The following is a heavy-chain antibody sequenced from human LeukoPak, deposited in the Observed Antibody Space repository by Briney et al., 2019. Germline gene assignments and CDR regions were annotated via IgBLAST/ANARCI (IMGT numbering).Heavy chain of an antibody. CDR2: ISSSGSTI. J-gene: IGHJ4*02. V-gene: IGHV3-48*03. Sequence: GGSLRLSCAASGFTFSSYEMNWVRQAPGKGLEWVSYISSSGSTIYYADSVKGRFTISRDNAKNSLYLQMNSLRAEDTAVYYCARESPVVAATDYWGQGTLVTVSS. D-gene: IGHD2-15*01. CDR3: ARESPVVAATDY. CDR1: GFTFSSYE.